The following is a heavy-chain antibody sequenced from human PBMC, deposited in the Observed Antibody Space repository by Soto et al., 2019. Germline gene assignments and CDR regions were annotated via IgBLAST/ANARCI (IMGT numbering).Heavy chain of an antibody. Sequence: PGGALRLSCAAPGFTFIKYAMSWVRQAPGKGLEWVSAISGGGGSTYYADSVKGRFTISRDNSKNTLYLQMNSLRAEDTALYYCAKDRAYDSSGYYHGPFDYWGQGT. D-gene: IGHD3-22*01. V-gene: IGHV3-23*01. CDR1: GFTFIKYA. CDR3: AKDRAYDSSGYYHGPFDY. J-gene: IGHJ4*02. CDR2: ISGGGGST.